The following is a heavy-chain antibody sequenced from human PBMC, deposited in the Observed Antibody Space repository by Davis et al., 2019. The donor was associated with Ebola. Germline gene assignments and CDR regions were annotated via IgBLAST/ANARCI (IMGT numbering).Heavy chain of an antibody. CDR1: GFTFSDYY. J-gene: IGHJ5*02. D-gene: IGHD1-26*01. V-gene: IGHV3-11*01. Sequence: GGSLRLSCAASGFTFSDYYMSCIRQAPGKGLEWVSYISSSGSTIYYADSVKGRFTISRDNSKNTLYLQMNSLRAEDTAVYYCAKDQYSGTYYDWFDPWGQGTLVTVSS. CDR2: ISSSGSTI. CDR3: AKDQYSGTYYDWFDP.